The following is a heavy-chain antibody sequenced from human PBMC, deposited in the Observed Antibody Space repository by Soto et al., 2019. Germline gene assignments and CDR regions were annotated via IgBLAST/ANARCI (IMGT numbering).Heavy chain of an antibody. V-gene: IGHV4-31*03. Sequence: QVQLQESGPGLVKPSQTLSLTCTVSGGSISSGGYYWSWVRQHPGKGLEWIGYIYYSGSTYYNPSLKSRVTIPVDTSKNQFSLKLSSVTAADTAVYYCARSSTSANYFDYWGQGTLVTVSS. D-gene: IGHD2-2*01. J-gene: IGHJ4*02. CDR1: GGSISSGGYY. CDR2: IYYSGST. CDR3: ARSSTSANYFDY.